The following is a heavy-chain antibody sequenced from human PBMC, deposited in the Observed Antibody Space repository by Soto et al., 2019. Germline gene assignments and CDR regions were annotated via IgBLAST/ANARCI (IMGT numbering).Heavy chain of an antibody. CDR1: GFTFEDYT. CDR2: ISWDGGST. J-gene: IGHJ6*02. CDR3: AKDGLVWWLLDYYGMDV. D-gene: IGHD5-12*01. V-gene: IGHV3-43*01. Sequence: EVQLVESGGVVVQPGGSLRLSCAASGFTFEDYTMHWVRQAPGQGLEWVSLISWDGGSTYYADSVKGRFTISRDNSKNSLYLQMNSLRTEDTALYYCAKDGLVWWLLDYYGMDVWGQGTTVTVSS.